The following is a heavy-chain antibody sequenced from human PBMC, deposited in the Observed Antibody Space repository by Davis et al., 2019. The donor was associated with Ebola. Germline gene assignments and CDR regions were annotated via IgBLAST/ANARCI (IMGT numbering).Heavy chain of an antibody. D-gene: IGHD3-22*01. Sequence: GESLKISCAASGFTFSSYAMHWVRQAPGKGLEWVAVISYDGSNKYYADSVKGRFTISRDNSKNTLYLQMNSLRAEDTAVYNCARSDYYDSSGAFDIWGQGTMVTVSS. CDR1: GFTFSSYA. J-gene: IGHJ3*02. V-gene: IGHV3-30-3*01. CDR2: ISYDGSNK. CDR3: ARSDYYDSSGAFDI.